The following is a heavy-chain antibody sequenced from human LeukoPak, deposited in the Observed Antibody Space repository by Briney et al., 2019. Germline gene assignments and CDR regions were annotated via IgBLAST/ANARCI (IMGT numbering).Heavy chain of an antibody. V-gene: IGHV3-7*03. CDR1: GFTFNNYW. D-gene: IGHD3-16*01. Sequence: PGGSLRLSCAASGFTFNNYWMTWARQAPGKGLEWVASIYHNGNVNYYVDSVKGRFTISRDDAKNSLYLQMSNLRAEDTAVYFCARGGGLDVWGQGATVTVSS. CDR3: ARGGGLDV. J-gene: IGHJ6*02. CDR2: IYHNGNVN.